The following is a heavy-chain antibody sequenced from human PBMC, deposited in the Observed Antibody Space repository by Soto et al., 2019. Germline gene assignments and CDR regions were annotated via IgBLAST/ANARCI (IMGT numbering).Heavy chain of an antibody. Sequence: EVHLVESGGDLVQPGGSLRLSCTASGFTLSTYWMNWVRQTPGQGLEWVANINQDGTVKYYVDSVKDRFTISRDNAKNSLYLQMNSLRPDDTADYYCAGGTGWFIVDWGQGTLVTVSS. D-gene: IGHD6-19*01. CDR3: AGGTGWFIVD. CDR1: GFTLSTYW. J-gene: IGHJ4*02. CDR2: INQDGTVK. V-gene: IGHV3-7*02.